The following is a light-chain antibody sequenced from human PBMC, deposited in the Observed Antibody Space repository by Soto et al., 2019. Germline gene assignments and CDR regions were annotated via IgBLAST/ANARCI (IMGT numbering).Light chain of an antibody. Sequence: QSVLTQPPSVSGSPGQSVTISCTGTSSDVGGYDYVSWYQQHPGKAPKVIIYEVSKRPSGVPDRFSGSKSGSTASLTVSGLQAEDEADYYCSSYAVTNILVFGTGTKVTVL. CDR2: EVS. CDR1: SSDVGGYDY. J-gene: IGLJ1*01. V-gene: IGLV2-8*01. CDR3: SSYAVTNILV.